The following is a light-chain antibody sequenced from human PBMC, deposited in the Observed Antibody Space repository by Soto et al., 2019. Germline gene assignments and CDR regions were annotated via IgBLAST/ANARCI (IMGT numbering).Light chain of an antibody. CDR3: QQYYGRPPT. J-gene: IGKJ1*01. Sequence: AIRMTQSPSSLSASTVDRVTITCRASQVISSYLAWYQQKPGKAPKLLIYAASTWQSGVPSRFSGSGSGTDFTLTISSLQAEDVAVYYCQQYYGRPPTFGQGTKVDIK. CDR1: QVISSY. V-gene: IGKV1-8*01. CDR2: AAS.